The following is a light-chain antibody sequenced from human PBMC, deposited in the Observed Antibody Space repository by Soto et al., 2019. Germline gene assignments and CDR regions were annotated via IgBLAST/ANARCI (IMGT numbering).Light chain of an antibody. Sequence: QSVLTQPPSVSVAPGQRVIISCTGSSSNIGAGYDVHWYQQLPGTAPKLLIYGNSDRPSWIPDRFSGSKSGTSASLAITGLQAEDEADYYCQSYDNSLSGHVVFGGGTKVTVL. V-gene: IGLV1-40*01. CDR3: QSYDNSLSGHVV. CDR1: SSNIGAGYD. J-gene: IGLJ2*01. CDR2: GNS.